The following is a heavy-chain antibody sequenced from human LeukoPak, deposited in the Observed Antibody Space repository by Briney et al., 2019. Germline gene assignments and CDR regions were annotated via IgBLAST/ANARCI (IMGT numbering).Heavy chain of an antibody. Sequence: HSETLSLTCAVYGGSFSGYYWSWIRQPPGKGLEWIGEINHSGSTNYNPSLKSRVTISVDTSKNQFSLKLSSVTAADTAVYYCARGEIAARLAEMYYYYGMDVWGQGTTVTVSS. CDR2: INHSGST. CDR1: GGSFSGYY. D-gene: IGHD6-6*01. J-gene: IGHJ6*02. V-gene: IGHV4-34*01. CDR3: ARGEIAARLAEMYYYYGMDV.